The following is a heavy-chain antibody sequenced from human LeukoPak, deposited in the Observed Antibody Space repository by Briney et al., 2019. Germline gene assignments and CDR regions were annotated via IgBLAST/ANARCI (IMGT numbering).Heavy chain of an antibody. J-gene: IGHJ4*02. D-gene: IGHD3-10*01. CDR1: GGHISSDY. V-gene: IGHV4-59*08. CDR3: ARQVVRGVPDY. Sequence: TSETLSLTRTLPGGHISSDYWSWIRQPPGKGLEWIGYIYYSGSTNYNPSLKSRVTISVDTSKNQVSLKLSSVTAADTAVYYCARQVVRGVPDYWGQGTLVTVSS. CDR2: IYYSGST.